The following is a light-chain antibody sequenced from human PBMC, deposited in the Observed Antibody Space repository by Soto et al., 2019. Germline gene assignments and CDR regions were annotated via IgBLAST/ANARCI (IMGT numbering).Light chain of an antibody. Sequence: EIVLTQSPATLSLSPGERATLSCRASENVYNYLAWYQQIPGQPPRLLIYDASNRAAGVPGRFSGTGSGTDFTLTISSLEPEDFAAYFCLQRSDWPRTFGQGTKVDIK. CDR3: LQRSDWPRT. CDR2: DAS. J-gene: IGKJ1*01. V-gene: IGKV3-11*01. CDR1: ENVYNY.